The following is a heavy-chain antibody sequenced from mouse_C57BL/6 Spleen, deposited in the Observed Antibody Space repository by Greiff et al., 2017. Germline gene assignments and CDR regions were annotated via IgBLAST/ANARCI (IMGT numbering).Heavy chain of an antibody. CDR3: ASYGNGYWYFDV. J-gene: IGHJ1*03. Sequence: EVQLQESGPGLVKPSQSLSLTCSVTGYSITSGYYWNWIRQFPGNKLEWMGYISYDGSNNYNPSLKNRISITRDTSKNQFFLKLNSVTTEDTPTYYCASYGNGYWYFDVWGTGTTVTVSS. D-gene: IGHD2-1*01. CDR1: GYSITSGYY. V-gene: IGHV3-6*01. CDR2: ISYDGSN.